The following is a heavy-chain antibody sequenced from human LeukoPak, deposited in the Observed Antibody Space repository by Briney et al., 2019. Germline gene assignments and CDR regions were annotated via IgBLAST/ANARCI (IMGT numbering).Heavy chain of an antibody. D-gene: IGHD2-2*01. CDR1: GFTFSSYA. Sequence: GGSLRLSCAASGFTFSSYAMHWVRQAPGKGLEWVANIKQDGSEKYYVDSVKGRFTISRDNAKNSLYLQMNSLRAEDTAVYYCARGQVVPAALFDYWGQGTLVTVSS. J-gene: IGHJ4*02. V-gene: IGHV3-7*03. CDR2: IKQDGSEK. CDR3: ARGQVVPAALFDY.